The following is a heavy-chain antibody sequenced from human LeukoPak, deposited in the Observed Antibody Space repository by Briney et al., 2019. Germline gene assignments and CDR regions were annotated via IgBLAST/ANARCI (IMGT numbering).Heavy chain of an antibody. CDR3: ARFFLPPYSSGKSGYYYGMDV. Sequence: ASVKVSCKASGDTFSTYAISWVRQAPGQGLEWMGRIIPILGITNYAQKSQGRVTITADKSTSTANMEVSSLRSEDTAVYYCARFFLPPYSSGKSGYYYGMDVWGQGTTVTVS. D-gene: IGHD6-19*01. CDR1: GDTFSTYA. CDR2: IIPILGIT. V-gene: IGHV1-69*04. J-gene: IGHJ6*02.